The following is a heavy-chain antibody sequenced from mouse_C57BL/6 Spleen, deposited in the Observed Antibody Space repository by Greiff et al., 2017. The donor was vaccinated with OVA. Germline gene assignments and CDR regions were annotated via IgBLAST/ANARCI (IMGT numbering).Heavy chain of an antibody. CDR2: ISSGSSTI. CDR1: GFTFSDYG. CDR3: ARQAYYDYDVYYFDY. V-gene: IGHV5-17*01. J-gene: IGHJ2*01. Sequence: EVQLVESGGGLVKPGGSLKLSCAASGFTFSDYGMHWVRQAPEKGLEWVAYISSGSSTIYYADTVKGRFTISRDNAKNTLFLQMTRLRSEDTAMYYCARQAYYDYDVYYFDYWGQGTTLTVSS. D-gene: IGHD2-4*01.